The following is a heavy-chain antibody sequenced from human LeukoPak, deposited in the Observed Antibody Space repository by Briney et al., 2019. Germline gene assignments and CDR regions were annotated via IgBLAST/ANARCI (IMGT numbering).Heavy chain of an antibody. V-gene: IGHV3-23*01. D-gene: IGHD6-19*01. J-gene: IGHJ5*02. Sequence: GGSLRLSCAGSGFTFSTYAITWVPHSPGKGLEWVSSISNGDGTTYYTDSVKGRFTISRNNSKNTLYLQMNSLRAEDTAVYYCAKGSGGWYQFFDHWGQGTLVTVSS. CDR2: ISNGDGTT. CDR3: AKGSGGWYQFFDH. CDR1: GFTFSTYA.